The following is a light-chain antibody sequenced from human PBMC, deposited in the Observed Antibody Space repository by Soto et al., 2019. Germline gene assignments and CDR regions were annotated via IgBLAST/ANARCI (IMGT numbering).Light chain of an antibody. J-gene: IGKJ3*01. V-gene: IGKV3-20*01. CDR1: QSVNSNY. CDR3: QQYGSSPLFT. Sequence: EIVLTQSPGTLSLSPGERATLSCRASQSVNSNYLAWYQQKPGQAPRLLIYGASSRATGIPDRFSGSGSGTDFTLTISRLEPEDFAVYYSQQYGSSPLFTFGPGTNVDIK. CDR2: GAS.